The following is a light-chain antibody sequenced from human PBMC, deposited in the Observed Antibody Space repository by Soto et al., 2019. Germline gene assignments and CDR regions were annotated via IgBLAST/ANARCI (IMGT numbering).Light chain of an antibody. J-gene: IGKJ1*01. CDR2: GAS. CDR3: QRYYDSLWT. CDR1: QGVNSTS. Sequence: EIVLTQSPGTLSLSPGERATLSCRDSQGVNSTSLAWYQQKPGQAPRLLIHGASSRATGIPDRFSGSGSGTDFTLTITRLEPGDFAVYFCQRYYDSLWTFGQGTKVEIK. V-gene: IGKV3-20*01.